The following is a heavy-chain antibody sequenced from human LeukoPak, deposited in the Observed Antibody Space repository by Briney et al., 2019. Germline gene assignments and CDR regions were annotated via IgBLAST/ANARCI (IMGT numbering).Heavy chain of an antibody. Sequence: GASVKVSCKASGYTFTSYGFSWVRQAPGQGLEWMGWISAYNGNTNYAQKLQGRVTMTTDTSTSTAYMELSSLRSEDTAVYYCARCPGDYARYNWFDPWGQGTLVTVSS. J-gene: IGHJ5*02. V-gene: IGHV1-18*01. CDR2: ISAYNGNT. CDR3: ARCPGDYARYNWFDP. CDR1: GYTFTSYG. D-gene: IGHD4-17*01.